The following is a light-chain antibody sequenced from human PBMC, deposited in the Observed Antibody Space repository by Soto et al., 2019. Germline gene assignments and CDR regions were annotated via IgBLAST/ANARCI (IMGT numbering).Light chain of an antibody. Sequence: EIVLTQSPATLSLSPGERSTLSCRASQSVSIKLAWYQQKPVQAPRLLXYDTSTRATGIPASFSGSGSGTEFTLTISSLQYEDFSVYYCQQYNNWHPITFGQGTRLEIK. J-gene: IGKJ5*01. CDR2: DTS. CDR3: QQYNNWHPIT. CDR1: QSVSIK. V-gene: IGKV3-15*01.